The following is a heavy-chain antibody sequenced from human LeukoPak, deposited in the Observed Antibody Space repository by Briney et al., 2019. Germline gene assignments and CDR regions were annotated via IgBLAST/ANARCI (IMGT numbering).Heavy chain of an antibody. D-gene: IGHD6-13*01. V-gene: IGHV3-23*01. CDR2: LTGDGST. CDR1: GLTISNHA. CDR3: SKGRASGLVDWFDP. J-gene: IGHJ5*02. Sequence: PGGSLRLSCAASGLTISNHAMMWVRQAPGKGLEWVSTLTGDGSTFYAASVRGRFTFFRDDSKSTLFLQMNSLAAEGTAVYYCSKGRASGLVDWFDPWGQGTLVTVSS.